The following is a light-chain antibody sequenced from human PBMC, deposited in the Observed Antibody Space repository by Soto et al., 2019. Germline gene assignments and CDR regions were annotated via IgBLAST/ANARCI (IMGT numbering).Light chain of an antibody. J-gene: IGKJ1*01. Sequence: DLKSNQCPSTLSASVGARGTITCRASQSISNWLAWYQQKPGKAPKLLIYKASSLESGVPSRFSGSGSGTEFTLSISSLQPEDFATYYCQQCYSSPWTFGQGTKVDIK. V-gene: IGKV1-5*03. CDR2: KAS. CDR3: QQCYSSPWT. CDR1: QSISNW.